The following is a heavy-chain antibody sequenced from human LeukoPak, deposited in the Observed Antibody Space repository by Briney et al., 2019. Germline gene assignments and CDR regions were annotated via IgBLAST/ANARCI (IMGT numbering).Heavy chain of an antibody. D-gene: IGHD3/OR15-3a*01. CDR1: GFTFSSYT. CDR3: ARTGGFGTTKFDN. Sequence: GGSLRLSCAASGFTFSSYTMNWVRQAPGKGLEWVSSITSSGSSIYYADSMRGRFAISRDNAKNSLYLQMNSRRAEDTAVYYCARTGGFGTTKFDNWGQGTLVTVSS. CDR2: ITSSGSSI. V-gene: IGHV3-21*01. J-gene: IGHJ4*02.